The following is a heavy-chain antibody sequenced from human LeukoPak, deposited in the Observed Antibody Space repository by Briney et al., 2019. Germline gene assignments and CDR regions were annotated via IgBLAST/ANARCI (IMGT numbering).Heavy chain of an antibody. D-gene: IGHD5-18*01. J-gene: IGHJ4*02. CDR3: ARGVNSQGTAMVLFDS. CDR2: MNPKSGNT. CDR1: GGIFSRYD. Sequence: GASVKVSCKASGGIFSRYDINWVRQTSGQGLEWMGWMNPKSGNTGYLQKFQGRVTMTRDTSMSTAFMELSSLTSEDTAVYYCARGVNSQGTAMVLFDSWGQGSLVTVSA. V-gene: IGHV1-8*01.